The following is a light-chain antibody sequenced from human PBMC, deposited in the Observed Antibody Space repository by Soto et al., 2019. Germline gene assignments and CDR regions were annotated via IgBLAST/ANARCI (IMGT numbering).Light chain of an antibody. CDR3: QQYTNTNNPWM. V-gene: IGKV1-39*01. CDR1: QSISSY. CDR2: AAS. Sequence: DIQMTQSPSSLSASVGDRVTITFRASQSISSYLNWYQQKPGKAPKLLIYAASSLQSGVPSRFSGSGSGTDFTLIISGLQPDDSATYYCQQYTNTNNPWMFGQGTKVDIK. J-gene: IGKJ1*01.